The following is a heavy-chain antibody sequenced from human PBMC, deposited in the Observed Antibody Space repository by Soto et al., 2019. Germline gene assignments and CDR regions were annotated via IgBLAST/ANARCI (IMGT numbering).Heavy chain of an antibody. CDR1: GYSFTTYG. D-gene: IGHD2-2*01. CDR2: ISSYNDYT. J-gene: IGHJ5*02. Sequence: ASVKVSCKASGYSFTTYGLSWVRQAPGHGLEWMGWISSYNDYTGYAQKFQGRVTMTTDTSTRTAYMELRSLRSNDTAVYYCARDKIVLVPAAISHWFDPWGQGTLVTVS. V-gene: IGHV1-18*01. CDR3: ARDKIVLVPAAISHWFDP.